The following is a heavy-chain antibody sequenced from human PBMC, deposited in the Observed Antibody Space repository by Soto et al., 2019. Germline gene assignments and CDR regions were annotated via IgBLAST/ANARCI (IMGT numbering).Heavy chain of an antibody. V-gene: IGHV3-30*18. Sequence: GGSLRLSCAASGFTFSSYGMHWVRQAPGKGLEWVAVISYDGSNKYYADSVKGRFTISRDNSKNTLYLQMNSLRAEDTAVYYCAKDLASWGHVVITTSNHIFQHWGQGTLVTVSS. CDR1: GFTFSSYG. D-gene: IGHD3-22*01. CDR3: AKDLASWGHVVITTSNHIFQH. CDR2: ISYDGSNK. J-gene: IGHJ1*01.